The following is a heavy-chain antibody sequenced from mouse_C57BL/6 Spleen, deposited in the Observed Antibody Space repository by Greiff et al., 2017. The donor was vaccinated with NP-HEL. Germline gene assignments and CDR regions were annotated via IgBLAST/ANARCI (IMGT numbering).Heavy chain of an antibody. V-gene: IGHV1-64*01. D-gene: IGHD2-4*01. CDR2: IHPNSGST. Sequence: QVQLQQPGAELVKPGASVKLSCKASGYTFTSYWMHWVKQRPGQGLEWIGMIHPNSGSTNYNEKFKSKATLTVDKSSSTAYMQLSSLTSEDSAVYYCASYDYDGYFDVWGTGTTVTVSS. CDR1: GYTFTSYW. J-gene: IGHJ1*03. CDR3: ASYDYDGYFDV.